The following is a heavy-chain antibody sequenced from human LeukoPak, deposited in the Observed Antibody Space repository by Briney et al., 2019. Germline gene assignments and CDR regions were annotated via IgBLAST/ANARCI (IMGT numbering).Heavy chain of an antibody. D-gene: IGHD6-13*01. Sequence: SETLSLTCTVSGDSISTYYWNWIRQPPGKGLEWIGYIYYSGSTNYNPSLKSRVTISVDTSKNQFSLKLSSVTAADTAVYYCARVKVAAAADYWGQGTLVTVSS. CDR1: GDSISTYY. CDR2: IYYSGST. CDR3: ARVKVAAAADY. J-gene: IGHJ4*02. V-gene: IGHV4-59*08.